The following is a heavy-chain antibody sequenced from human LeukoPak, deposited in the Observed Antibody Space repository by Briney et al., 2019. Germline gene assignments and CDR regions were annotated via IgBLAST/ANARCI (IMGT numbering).Heavy chain of an antibody. Sequence: PGGSLRLSCAASGFTLSSYWMSWVRQAPGKGLEWVANIKQDEREKYYVDSVKGRATISRDNAKNSLYLQMNDLRAEDTAVYYCARSTGGDYGDRALDYWGQGSLVTVSS. J-gene: IGHJ4*02. V-gene: IGHV3-7*01. CDR2: IKQDEREK. CDR3: ARSTGGDYGDRALDY. CDR1: GFTLSSYW. D-gene: IGHD4-17*01.